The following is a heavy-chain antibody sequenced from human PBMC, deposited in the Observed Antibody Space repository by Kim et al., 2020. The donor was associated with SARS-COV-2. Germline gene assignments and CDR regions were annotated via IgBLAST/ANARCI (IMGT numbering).Heavy chain of an antibody. CDR3: ARMIAGRGYYFDS. J-gene: IGHJ4*02. V-gene: IGHV4-4*07. D-gene: IGHD3-22*01. Sequence: PSLKSRVPLSVDTPNNQFSLKLTSVTAADTAVYYCARMIAGRGYYFDSWGLGTLVTVSS.